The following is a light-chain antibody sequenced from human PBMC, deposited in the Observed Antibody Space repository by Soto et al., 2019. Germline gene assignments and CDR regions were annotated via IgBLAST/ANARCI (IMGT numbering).Light chain of an antibody. CDR1: QSVSRN. V-gene: IGKV3-15*01. CDR3: QQYDDWQT. Sequence: EVGVTQSPSTLSVSTGERATLSCKASQSVSRNLAWYQQKPGQAPRLLIYASSTRATGIPDRFSGSASGTEFTLTISSLQSEDFAVYYCQQYDDWQTFGQGTKVDIK. CDR2: ASS. J-gene: IGKJ1*01.